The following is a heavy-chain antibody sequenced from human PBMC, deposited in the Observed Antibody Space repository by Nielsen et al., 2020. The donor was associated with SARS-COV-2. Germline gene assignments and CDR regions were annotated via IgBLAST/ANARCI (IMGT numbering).Heavy chain of an antibody. V-gene: IGHV1-46*01. CDR3: AGGWPARLDP. CDR2: INPSDGDT. Sequence: ASVKVSCKASGYTFTGYYIHWVRQAPGQGLEWMGIINPSDGDTTYAQRFQGRVTMTRDTSTSTVYMELSSLRSDDTAVYYCAGGWPARLDPWGQGTPVTVSS. J-gene: IGHJ5*02. CDR1: GYTFTGYY. D-gene: IGHD2-15*01.